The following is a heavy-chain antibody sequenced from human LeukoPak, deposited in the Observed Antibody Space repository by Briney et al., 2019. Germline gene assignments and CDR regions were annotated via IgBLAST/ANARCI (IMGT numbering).Heavy chain of an antibody. CDR3: ILAAAGPAY. CDR2: IRGKADGETT. J-gene: IGHJ4*02. Sequence: GGSLRLSCAASGFTFSNAWMTWVRQAPGKGPEWLGRIRGKADGETTDYAAPVKGRFAISRDDSKNILYLQMNSLTTEDTAVYYCILAAAGPAYWGQGALVTVSS. D-gene: IGHD6-13*01. V-gene: IGHV3-15*01. CDR1: GFTFSNAW.